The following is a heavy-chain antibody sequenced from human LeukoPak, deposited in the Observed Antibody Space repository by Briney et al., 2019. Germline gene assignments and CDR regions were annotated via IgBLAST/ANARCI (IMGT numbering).Heavy chain of an antibody. CDR3: TRYSSGYRVGPFDI. V-gene: IGHV1-2*06. CDR1: GYTFTGYY. CDR2: INPNSGGT. Sequence: ASVKVSCKASGYTFTGYYMHWVRQAPGQGLEWMGRINPNSGGTNYAQKFQGRVTMTRDTSISTAYMELSSLRSEDTAVYYCTRYSSGYRVGPFDIWGQGTMVTVSS. J-gene: IGHJ3*02. D-gene: IGHD3-22*01.